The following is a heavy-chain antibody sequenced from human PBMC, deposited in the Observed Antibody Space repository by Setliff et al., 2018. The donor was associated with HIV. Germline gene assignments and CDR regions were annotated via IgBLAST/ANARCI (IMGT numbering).Heavy chain of an antibody. CDR1: GGSFTSRSYY. CDR3: ARDSSGVADYDFWSGRNWFDP. CDR2: IFYSGIT. D-gene: IGHD3-3*01. J-gene: IGHJ5*02. Sequence: PSETLSLTCTVSGGSFTSRSYYWGWIRQPPGKGLEWIGSIFYSGITYYNPSLKSRVTISVDTSKNQFSLNLTSVTAADTAVYYCARDSSGVADYDFWSGRNWFDPWGQGILVTVSS. V-gene: IGHV4-39*02.